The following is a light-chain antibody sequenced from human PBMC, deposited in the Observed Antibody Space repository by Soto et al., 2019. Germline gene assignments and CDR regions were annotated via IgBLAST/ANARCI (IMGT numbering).Light chain of an antibody. Sequence: QSALTQPASVSGSPGQSTTISCTGTSSDIGGYNDVSWYQQLPGEAPTLIIYDVSDRPSGVSTRFSGSKSGNTASLTISGLQAEDEGDYYCSSFTSRHTYVFGTGTKLTVL. V-gene: IGLV2-14*01. J-gene: IGLJ1*01. CDR3: SSFTSRHTYV. CDR2: DVS. CDR1: SSDIGGYND.